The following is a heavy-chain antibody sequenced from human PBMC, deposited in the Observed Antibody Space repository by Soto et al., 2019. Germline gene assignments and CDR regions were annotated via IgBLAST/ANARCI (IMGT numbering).Heavy chain of an antibody. CDR1: GYIFTSYG. J-gene: IGHJ4*02. CDR2: VSAYNGNT. V-gene: IGHV1-18*01. D-gene: IGHD3-10*01. Sequence: QVQLVQSGAEVKKPGASVKVSCKASGYIFTSYGITWVRQAPGQGLEWMGWVSAYNGNTQYAQKLQGRVTMSTDTSTSTADMEQRSLRSDDTAVYYCTRGAGQGSGSYDWGQGTRVTVSS. CDR3: TRGAGQGSGSYD.